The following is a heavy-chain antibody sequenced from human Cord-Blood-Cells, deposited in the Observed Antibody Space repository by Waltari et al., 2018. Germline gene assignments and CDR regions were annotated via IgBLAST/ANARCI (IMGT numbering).Heavy chain of an antibody. V-gene: IGHV1-69*01. J-gene: IGHJ6*02. CDR1: VGPFRSSA. Sequence: QGPLVQSGAEVKKPGSSLKVSCKDYVGPFRSSAIRWVRPDPGQGLEWMGESSPIFGTANDAQKFQGRVTTTADESTSTAYMELSSLRAEDTAVYYCARPLPYSNYGMDVWGQGTTVTVSS. CDR3: ARPLPYSNYGMDV. D-gene: IGHD4-4*01. CDR2: SSPIFGTA.